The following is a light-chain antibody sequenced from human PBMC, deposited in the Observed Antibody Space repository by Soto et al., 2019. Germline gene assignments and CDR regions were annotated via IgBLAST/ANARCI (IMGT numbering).Light chain of an antibody. J-gene: IGKJ4*01. V-gene: IGKV3-15*01. Sequence: EVVMTQSPATLSVSPGERATLSCRASQSVSSSLAWYQQKPGQAPRLLIYGASTKATGIPAWFSGSGSGTEFTLTISSLQSEDFAVYYCQKYNNWPLTFGGGTKVEIK. CDR3: QKYNNWPLT. CDR1: QSVSSS. CDR2: GAS.